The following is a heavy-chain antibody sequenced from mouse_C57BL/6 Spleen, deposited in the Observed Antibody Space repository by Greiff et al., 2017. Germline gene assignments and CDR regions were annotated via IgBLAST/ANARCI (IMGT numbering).Heavy chain of an antibody. CDR2: INPYNGGT. V-gene: IGHV1-19*01. CDR1: GYTFTDYY. Sequence: EVHLVESGPVLVKPGASVKMSCKASGYTFTDYYMNWVKQSHGKSLEWIGVINPYNGGTSYNQKFKGKATLTVDKSSSTAYMELNSLTSEDSAVYYCARAGTGYYFDYWGQGTTLTVSS. CDR3: ARAGTGYYFDY. J-gene: IGHJ2*01. D-gene: IGHD3-3*01.